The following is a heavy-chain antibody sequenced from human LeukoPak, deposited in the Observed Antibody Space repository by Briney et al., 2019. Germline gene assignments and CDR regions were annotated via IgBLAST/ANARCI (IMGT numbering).Heavy chain of an antibody. Sequence: GGSQRLSCAASGFTFSSYAMTWVRQAPGKGLQWVSSITSGGSTYYADSVKGRFTISRDNSKNTLYLQLNSLRAEDTAVYYCAKRAVEKATDYWGQGTLATVSS. CDR1: GFTFSSYA. D-gene: IGHD5-24*01. V-gene: IGHV3-23*01. CDR2: ITSGGST. CDR3: AKRAVEKATDY. J-gene: IGHJ4*02.